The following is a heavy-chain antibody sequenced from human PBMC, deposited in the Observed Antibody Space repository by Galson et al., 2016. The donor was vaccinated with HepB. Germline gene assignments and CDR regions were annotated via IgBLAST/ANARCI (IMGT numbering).Heavy chain of an antibody. CDR2: ISSGAI. Sequence: SLRLSCAASGFTFSSYSMNWVRQAPGKGLEWVSYISSGAIYYSDSVKGRFTISRDNSKNTLYLQMNSLRVEDTAIYYCARSAYFKEWLDPWGQGTPVTVSS. CDR1: GFTFSSYS. CDR3: ARSAYFKEWLDP. D-gene: IGHD2/OR15-2a*01. J-gene: IGHJ5*02. V-gene: IGHV3-48*01.